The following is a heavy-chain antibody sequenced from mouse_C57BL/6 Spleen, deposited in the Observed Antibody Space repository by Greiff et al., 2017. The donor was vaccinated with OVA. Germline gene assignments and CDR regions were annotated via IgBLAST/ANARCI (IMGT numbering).Heavy chain of an antibody. CDR3: AKLTGKGGYFDY. J-gene: IGHJ2*01. D-gene: IGHD4-1*01. CDR2: ISSGSSTI. V-gene: IGHV5-17*01. CDR1: GFTFSDYG. Sequence: VQLKESGGGLVKPGGSLKLSCAASGFTFSDYGMHWVRQAPEKGLEWVAYISSGSSTIYYADTVKGRFTISRDNAKNTLFLQMTSLRSEDTAMYYCAKLTGKGGYFDYWGQGTTLTVSS.